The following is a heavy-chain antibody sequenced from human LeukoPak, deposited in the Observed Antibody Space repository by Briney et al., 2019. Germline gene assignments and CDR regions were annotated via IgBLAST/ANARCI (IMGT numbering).Heavy chain of an antibody. Sequence: GGSLRLSCAASGFTFSSYAMSWVRQAPGKGLEWVSSISSSSSYIYYADSVKGRFTISRDNAKNSLYLQMNSLRAEDTAVYYCARRRSVDTTRNFDYWGQGTLVTVSS. CDR2: ISSSSSYI. D-gene: IGHD5-18*01. CDR3: ARRRSVDTTRNFDY. V-gene: IGHV3-21*01. J-gene: IGHJ4*02. CDR1: GFTFSSYA.